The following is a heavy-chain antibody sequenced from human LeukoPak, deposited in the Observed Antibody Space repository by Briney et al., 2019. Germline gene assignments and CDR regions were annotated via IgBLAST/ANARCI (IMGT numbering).Heavy chain of an antibody. V-gene: IGHV3-33*06. CDR2: IWLDGSEK. CDR1: GFTLRSYA. Sequence: LGWSLRLSCAASGFTLRSYAMSGLRPAPRQGGAGVAVIWLDGSEKYYAAFAQGRFTISSSNSKNTLYLLMNRLRARDTALLFCSKDTGKRYYGLFDYWGQGTLVTVSS. CDR3: SKDTGKRYYGLFDY. D-gene: IGHD3-10*01. J-gene: IGHJ4*02.